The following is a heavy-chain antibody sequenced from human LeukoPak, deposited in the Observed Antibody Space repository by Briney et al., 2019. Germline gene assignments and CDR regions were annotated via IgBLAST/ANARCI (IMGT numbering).Heavy chain of an antibody. CDR3: AGGSSSGLLDY. V-gene: IGHV3-23*01. J-gene: IGHJ4*02. CDR2: ITGGGGSTT. CDR1: GFTFSSCA. D-gene: IGHD6-6*01. Sequence: GGSLRLSCAASGFTFSSCAMSWVRQAPGKGLEWLSAITGGGGSTTYYADSVKGRFTISADNSKNTLYLQMHSLRAEDTTVYYCAGGSSSGLLDYWGQGTLVTVSS.